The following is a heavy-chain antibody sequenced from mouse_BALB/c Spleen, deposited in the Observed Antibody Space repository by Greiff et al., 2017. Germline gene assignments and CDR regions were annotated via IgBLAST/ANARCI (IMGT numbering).Heavy chain of an antibody. CDR2: INPYNGDT. CDR1: GYSFTGYF. V-gene: IGHV1-20*02. CDR3: ARGGYYRYDRPTTDGGYFDY. J-gene: IGHJ2*01. Sequence: VQLQQSGPELVKPGASVKISCKASGYSFTGYFMNWVMQSHGKSLEWIGRINPYNGDTFYNQKFKGKATLTVDKSSSTAHMELRSLASEDSAVYYCARGGYYRYDRPTTDGGYFDYWGQGTTLTVSS. D-gene: IGHD2-14*01.